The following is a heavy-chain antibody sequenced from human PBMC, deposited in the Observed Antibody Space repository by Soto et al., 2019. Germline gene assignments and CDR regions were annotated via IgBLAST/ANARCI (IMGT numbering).Heavy chain of an antibody. V-gene: IGHV4-59*01. CDR2: IYYSGST. D-gene: IGHD3-3*01. Sequence: SETLSLTCTVSGGSISSYYWSWIRQPPGKGLEWIGYIYYSGSTNYNPSLKSRVTISVDTSKNQFSLKLSSVTAADTAVYYCASYDFWSGRNYFDYWGQGTLVTVSS. CDR1: GGSISSYY. J-gene: IGHJ4*02. CDR3: ASYDFWSGRNYFDY.